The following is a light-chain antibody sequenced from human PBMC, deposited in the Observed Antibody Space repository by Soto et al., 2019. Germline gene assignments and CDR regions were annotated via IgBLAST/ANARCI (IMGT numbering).Light chain of an antibody. J-gene: IGLJ3*02. V-gene: IGLV4-69*01. Sequence: QLVLTQSPSASASLGPSVKLTCTLSSGHSSYAIAWHQQQPEKGPRYLMKLNSDGSHTKGDGIPDRFSGSSSGAERYLTISSLQSEDEADYYCQTWGTGPWVFGGGTQLTVL. CDR1: SGHSSYA. CDR2: LNSDGSH. CDR3: QTWGTGPWV.